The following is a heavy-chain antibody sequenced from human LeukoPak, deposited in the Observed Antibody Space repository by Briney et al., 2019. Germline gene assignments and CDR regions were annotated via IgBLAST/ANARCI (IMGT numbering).Heavy chain of an antibody. CDR2: ISYDGSNK. CDR1: GFTFSSYG. Sequence: GGSLRLSCAASGFTFSSYGMHWVRQAPGKGLEWVAVISYDGSNKYYADFVKGRFTISRDNSKNTLYLQMNSLRAEDTAVYYCAKDTDTMVRGVIINPWDYWGQGTLVTVSS. V-gene: IGHV3-30*18. CDR3: AKDTDTMVRGVIINPWDY. J-gene: IGHJ4*02. D-gene: IGHD3-10*01.